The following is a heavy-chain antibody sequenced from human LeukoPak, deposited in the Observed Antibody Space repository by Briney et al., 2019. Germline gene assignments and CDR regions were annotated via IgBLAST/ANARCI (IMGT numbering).Heavy chain of an antibody. J-gene: IGHJ4*02. Sequence: GGSLRLSCAASGFTVSSNYMSWVRQAPGKGLEWVSLIYSGGSTYYADSVKGRFTISRDNSNNTLYLQMNSLRAEDTAVYYCARVPLPYGDEHWGQGTLVTVSS. CDR1: GFTVSSNY. CDR3: ARVPLPYGDEH. V-gene: IGHV3-53*01. CDR2: IYSGGST. D-gene: IGHD4-17*01.